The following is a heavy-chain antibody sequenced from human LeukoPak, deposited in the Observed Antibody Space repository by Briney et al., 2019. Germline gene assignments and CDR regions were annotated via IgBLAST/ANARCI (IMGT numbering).Heavy chain of an antibody. Sequence: PSETLSLTCAVYGGSFSGYYWSWIRQPPGKGLEWIGEINHSGSTNHNPSLKSRVTISVDTSKNQFSLKLSSVTAADTAVYYCARGSTTYYYDSSGYYHHRKAFDIWGQGTMVTVSS. D-gene: IGHD3-22*01. CDR3: ARGSTTYYYDSSGYYHHRKAFDI. CDR2: INHSGST. V-gene: IGHV4-34*01. J-gene: IGHJ3*02. CDR1: GGSFSGYY.